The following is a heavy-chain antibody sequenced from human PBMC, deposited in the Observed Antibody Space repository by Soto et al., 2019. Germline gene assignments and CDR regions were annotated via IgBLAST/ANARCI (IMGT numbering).Heavy chain of an antibody. CDR1: GFTLSQFG. D-gene: IGHD3-16*01. CDR3: ARKLRDSTNLGNWFYNYDMDV. CDR2: ISYDGSKE. Sequence: QVQLVESGGGVVQPGGSLRLSCTASGFTLSQFGMHWVRQIPGKGLEWVALISYDGSKECYAASVQGRFTISRDISQNTLFAQMNSLRVDDRGIYYCARKLRDSTNLGNWFYNYDMDVWGQGTTVTVSS. J-gene: IGHJ6*02. V-gene: IGHV3-33*01.